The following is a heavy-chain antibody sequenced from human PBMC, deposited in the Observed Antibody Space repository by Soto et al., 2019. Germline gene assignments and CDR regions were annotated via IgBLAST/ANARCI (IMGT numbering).Heavy chain of an antibody. CDR2: ISSSSSYI. J-gene: IGHJ6*03. D-gene: IGHD2-2*01. V-gene: IGHV3-21*01. Sequence: EVQLVESGGGLVKPGGSLRLSCVVSGFTFSSYSMYWVRQAPGKGLEWVSSISSSSSYIHNADSGKGRFTISRDNAKNSVYLQMTSLRAEDTAVYYCARGQYADYYYMDVWGKGTTVTVSS. CDR1: GFTFSSYS. CDR3: ARGQYADYYYMDV.